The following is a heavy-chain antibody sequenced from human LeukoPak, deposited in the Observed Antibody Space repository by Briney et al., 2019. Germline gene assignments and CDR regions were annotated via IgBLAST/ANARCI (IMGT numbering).Heavy chain of an antibody. D-gene: IGHD6-19*01. CDR3: ARGHSSVWY. V-gene: IGHV1-8*01. CDR1: GYTFTSYD. J-gene: IGHJ4*02. CDR2: MNPNSGNT. Sequence: GASVKVSCKASGYTFTSYDINWVRQATGQGLEWMGWMNPNSGNTDYAQKFQGRVTMTRDTSISTAYMELSSLISDDTAVYYCARGHSSVWYWGQGTLVTVSS.